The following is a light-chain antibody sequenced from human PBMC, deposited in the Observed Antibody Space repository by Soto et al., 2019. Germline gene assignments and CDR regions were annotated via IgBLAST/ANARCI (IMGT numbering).Light chain of an antibody. CDR3: SSYTSSSTYV. CDR2: EVS. Sequence: ALTQPASVSGSPGQSITISCTGTSGDVGGYNYVSWYQQHPGKAPKLMIYEVSNRPSGVSNRFSGSKSGNTASLTISGPQAEDEADFYCSSYTSSSTYVFGTGTKATVL. V-gene: IGLV2-14*01. CDR1: SGDVGGYNY. J-gene: IGLJ1*01.